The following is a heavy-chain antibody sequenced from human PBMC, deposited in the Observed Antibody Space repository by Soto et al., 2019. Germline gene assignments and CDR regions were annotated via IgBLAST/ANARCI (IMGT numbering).Heavy chain of an antibody. CDR1: GFTFSSYA. J-gene: IGHJ6*02. D-gene: IGHD3-3*01. CDR2: ISGSGGST. CDR3: AKRKKLRFLEWSAFVDMDV. Sequence: PGGSLRLSCAASGFTFSSYAMSWVRQAPGKGLEWVSAISGSGGSTYYADSVKGRFTISRDNSKNTLYLQMNSLRAEDTAVYYCAKRKKLRFLEWSAFVDMDVWGQGTTVTVSS. V-gene: IGHV3-23*01.